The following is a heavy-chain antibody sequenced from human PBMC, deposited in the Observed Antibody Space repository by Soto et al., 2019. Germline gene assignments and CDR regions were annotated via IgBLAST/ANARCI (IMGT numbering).Heavy chain of an antibody. CDR2: IYHSGTS. CDR3: ARDVGYHYDGSPSGQFDF. D-gene: IGHD3-22*01. Sequence: QVELQESGPGLVKPSGTLSLTCAVFGNSISTTNWWSWVRQSPGKGLEWIGEIYHSGTSNYNTSLKSRVTISLDKAKNQFSLKLSSVTAADTAVYDCARDVGYHYDGSPSGQFDFWGQGTLVIVSS. CDR1: GNSISTTNW. V-gene: IGHV4-4*02. J-gene: IGHJ4*02.